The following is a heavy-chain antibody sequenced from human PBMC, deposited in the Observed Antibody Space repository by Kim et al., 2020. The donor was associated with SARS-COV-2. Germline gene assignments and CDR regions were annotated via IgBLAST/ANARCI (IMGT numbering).Heavy chain of an antibody. CDR1: GLTFSAYA. V-gene: IGHV3-23*01. Sequence: GGSLRLSCAASGLTFSAYAMSWVRQAPGKGLEWVSGISGSDGSTYYADSVKGRFIISRDNSKNTLHLQMNSLRAEDTAVYYCAKHFGSSGSEFQHWGQGTLVTVSS. D-gene: IGHD3-22*01. CDR3: AKHFGSSGSEFQH. CDR2: ISGSDGST. J-gene: IGHJ1*01.